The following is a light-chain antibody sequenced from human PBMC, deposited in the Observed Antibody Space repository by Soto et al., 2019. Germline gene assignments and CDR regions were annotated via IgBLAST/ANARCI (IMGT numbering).Light chain of an antibody. CDR2: DTF. Sequence: EVVLTQSPATPSMSPGERVTLSCRASQSVSTFVAWYQHKPGQAPRPVIYDTFKRAPGVPDRFSGGGSGTHFSLTISSLEPEDFAVYYCQQRARWPMPFGQGTRLELK. V-gene: IGKV3-11*01. CDR1: QSVSTF. J-gene: IGKJ5*01. CDR3: QQRARWPMP.